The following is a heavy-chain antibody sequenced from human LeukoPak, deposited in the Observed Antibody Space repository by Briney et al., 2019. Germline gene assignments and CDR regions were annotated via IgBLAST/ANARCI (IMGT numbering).Heavy chain of an antibody. CDR1: GFTFDDYA. CDR3: AKGAPRGWYYFDY. CDR2: ISWNSGSI. D-gene: IGHD6-19*01. V-gene: IGHV3-9*01. Sequence: GGSLRLSCAASGFTFDDYAMHWVRQAPGKGLEWVSIISWNSGSIGYADSVKGRFTISRDNAKNSLYLQMNSLRAEDSALYYCAKGAPRGWYYFDYWGQGTLVTVSS. J-gene: IGHJ4*02.